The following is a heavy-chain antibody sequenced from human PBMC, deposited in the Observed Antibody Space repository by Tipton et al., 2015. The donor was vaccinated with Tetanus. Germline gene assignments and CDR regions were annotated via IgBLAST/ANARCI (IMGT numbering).Heavy chain of an antibody. Sequence: SLRLSCVASGFTFSSQWMSWVRQAPGKGLECVSAIGGSGGALYYADSVKGRFTISRDNSKSTLYLQVHSLRVEDTAIYFCAKGRAAATYFFDYWGQGTPVTVSS. CDR3: AKGRAAATYFFDY. CDR1: GFTFSSQW. J-gene: IGHJ4*02. D-gene: IGHD6-25*01. V-gene: IGHV3-23*01. CDR2: IGGSGGAL.